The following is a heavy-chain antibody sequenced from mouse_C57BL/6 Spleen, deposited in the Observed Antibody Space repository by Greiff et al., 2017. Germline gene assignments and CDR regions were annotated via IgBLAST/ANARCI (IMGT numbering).Heavy chain of an antibody. CDR1: GYAFSSYW. CDR2: IYPGDGDT. V-gene: IGHV1-80*01. J-gene: IGHJ2*01. Sequence: QVHVKQSGAELVKPGASVKISCKASGYAFSSYWMNWVKQRPGKGLEWIGQIYPGDGDTNYNGKFKGKATLTTDKSSSTAYMQLSSLTSEDSAVYFCARGGDSDYWGQGTTLTVSS. CDR3: ARGGDSDY.